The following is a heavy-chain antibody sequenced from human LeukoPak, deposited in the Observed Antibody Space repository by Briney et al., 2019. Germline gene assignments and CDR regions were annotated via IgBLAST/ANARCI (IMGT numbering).Heavy chain of an antibody. CDR1: GFTFSSYT. CDR3: AKIRLAYSSSWHPFDY. Sequence: GGSLRLSCAASGFTFSSYTMHWVCQAPGKGLEWVASISYDGSDKFYADSVKGRFTISRDNSKNTLYLQMNSLRAEDTAVYYCAKIRLAYSSSWHPFDYWGQGTLVTVSS. CDR2: ISYDGSDK. D-gene: IGHD6-13*01. V-gene: IGHV3-30*04. J-gene: IGHJ4*02.